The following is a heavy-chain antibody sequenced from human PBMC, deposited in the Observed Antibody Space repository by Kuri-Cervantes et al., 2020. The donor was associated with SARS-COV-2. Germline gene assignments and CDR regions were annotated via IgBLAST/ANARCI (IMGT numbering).Heavy chain of an antibody. CDR1: GGTFSSYA. CDR2: IIPIFGTA. V-gene: IGHV1-69*13. Sequence: SVKVSCKASGGTFSSYAISWVRQAPGQGLEWMGGIIPIFGTANYAQKFQGRVTITADESTSTAYMELSSLRPEDTAVYYCARRDKYYYDSSGYYYGYYYGMDVWGQGTTVTVSS. J-gene: IGHJ6*02. CDR3: ARRDKYYYDSSGYYYGYYYGMDV. D-gene: IGHD3-22*01.